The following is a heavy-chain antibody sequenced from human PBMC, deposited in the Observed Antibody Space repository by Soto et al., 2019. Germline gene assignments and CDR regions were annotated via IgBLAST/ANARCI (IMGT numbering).Heavy chain of an antibody. D-gene: IGHD6-19*01. J-gene: IGHJ6*02. CDR1: GYTFTSYY. Sequence: SVKVSCKASGYTFTSYYMHWVRQAPGQGLEWMGIIIPIFGTANYAQKFQGRVTITADESTSTAYMELSSLRSEDTAVYYCARLVIAVAGTGYYYYGMDVWGQGTTVTVSS. CDR2: IIPIFGTA. V-gene: IGHV1-69*13. CDR3: ARLVIAVAGTGYYYYGMDV.